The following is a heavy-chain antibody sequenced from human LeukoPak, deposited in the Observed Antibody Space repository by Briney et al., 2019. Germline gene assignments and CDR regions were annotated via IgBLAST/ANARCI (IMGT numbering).Heavy chain of an antibody. D-gene: IGHD1-26*01. V-gene: IGHV3-21*01. CDR1: GFTFSSYS. CDR2: ISSSSSYI. CDR3: ARDVGRVGAPDY. J-gene: IGHJ4*02. Sequence: GGSLRLSCAASGFTFSSYSMNWVRQAPGKGLEWVSSISSSSSYIYYADSVKGRFTISRDNAKDSLYLQMNSLRAEDTAVYYCARDVGRVGAPDYWGQGTLVTVSS.